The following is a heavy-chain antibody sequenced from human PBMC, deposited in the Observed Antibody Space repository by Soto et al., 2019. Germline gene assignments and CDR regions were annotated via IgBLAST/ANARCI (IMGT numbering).Heavy chain of an antibody. CDR2: FNHSGTT. CDR1: AGFLSCYY. V-gene: IGHV4-34*01. J-gene: IGHJ4*02. D-gene: IGHD3-10*01. Sequence: PQTLSLTWTVYAGFLSCYYWSWIRHLPEKGLEWVGEFNHSGTTNYNTSPKSRFTISVDTSKNQCSLKLSSVTAADTAVYYCARGWQYSGSYYTSDYWGQGTLVTVSS. CDR3: ARGWQYSGSYYTSDY.